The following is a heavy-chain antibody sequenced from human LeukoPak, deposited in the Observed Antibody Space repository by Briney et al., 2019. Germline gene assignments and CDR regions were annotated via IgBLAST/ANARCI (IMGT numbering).Heavy chain of an antibody. D-gene: IGHD2-15*01. CDR1: GFTFSDYY. V-gene: IGHV3-11*01. CDR2: ISSGTSTI. Sequence: GGSLRLSCAASGFTFSDYYMSWIRQAPGKGLEWVSYISSGTSTIHYADSVRGRFTISRDNAKNSLYLQMNSLGAEDTAVYYCARPYCSGTSCYSDGMDVRGQGTTVTVSS. J-gene: IGHJ6*02. CDR3: ARPYCSGTSCYSDGMDV.